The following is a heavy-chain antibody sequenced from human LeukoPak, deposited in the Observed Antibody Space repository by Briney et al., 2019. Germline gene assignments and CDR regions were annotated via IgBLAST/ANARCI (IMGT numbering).Heavy chain of an antibody. CDR1: GFTFSNYG. Sequence: GGSLRLSCAASGFTFSNYGMSWVRQAPGKGLEWVSTISGNGGTTYYADSVKGRFTISRDNSKNTLYLQMNSLRAEDTAVYYCARGPSGYHNTGGQGTLVTVSS. CDR2: ISGNGGTT. J-gene: IGHJ4*02. CDR3: ARGPSGYHNT. D-gene: IGHD5-12*01. V-gene: IGHV3-23*01.